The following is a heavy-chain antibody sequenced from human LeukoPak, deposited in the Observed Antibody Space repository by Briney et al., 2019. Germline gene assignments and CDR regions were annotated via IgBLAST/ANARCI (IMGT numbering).Heavy chain of an antibody. Sequence: GGSLRLSCAASGFSFSSYSMNWVRQAPGKGLEWVSSISSSSSYIYYADSVKGRFTISRDSAKNSLYLQMNSLRAEDTAVYCCASVYCSGGNCYFLRAFDIWGQGTMVTVSS. J-gene: IGHJ3*02. CDR2: ISSSSSYI. CDR3: ASVYCSGGNCYFLRAFDI. CDR1: GFSFSSYS. D-gene: IGHD2-15*01. V-gene: IGHV3-21*01.